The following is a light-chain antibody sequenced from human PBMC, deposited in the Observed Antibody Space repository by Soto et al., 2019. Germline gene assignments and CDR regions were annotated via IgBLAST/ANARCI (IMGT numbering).Light chain of an antibody. V-gene: IGKV3-11*01. CDR2: GAF. CDR1: PSVTNY. Sequence: EIVLTQSPATLSLSPGEIAKLSCIASPSVTNYLAWYQQKPGQAPRLVIYGAFNRATGIPARFSGSGSGTDFTLTIRSLEPEDFAVYYCQQRNIWPPVNCGQGTRLEI. CDR3: QQRNIWPPVN. J-gene: IGKJ5*01.